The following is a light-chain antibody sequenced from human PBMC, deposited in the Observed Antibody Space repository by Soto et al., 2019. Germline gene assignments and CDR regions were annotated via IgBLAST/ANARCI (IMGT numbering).Light chain of an antibody. CDR1: QSVSSTY. CDR3: QLYVSSPPGYT. J-gene: IGKJ2*01. Sequence: EMVLTQSPGTLSLSPGERATLSCRASQSVSSTYLAWYQQKPGQAPALLLYGTSNRATGIPDRFSGSGSGTDFTITISRREREDFAMYYCQLYVSSPPGYTLGQGTKLEIK. V-gene: IGKV3-20*01. CDR2: GTS.